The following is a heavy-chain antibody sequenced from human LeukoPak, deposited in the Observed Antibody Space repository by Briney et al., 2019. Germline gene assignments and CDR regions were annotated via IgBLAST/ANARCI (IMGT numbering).Heavy chain of an antibody. J-gene: IGHJ4*02. V-gene: IGHV3-21*01. CDR2: ITSGSSYI. CDR3: ASGYSYGGPLDY. Sequence: GGSLRLSCAASGFTFSSYSMNWVRQAPGKGLEWVSSITSGSSYIYYADSVKGRFTISRDNSKNTLYLQMNSLRAEDTAVYYCASGYSYGGPLDYWGQGTLVTVSS. CDR1: GFTFSSYS. D-gene: IGHD5-18*01.